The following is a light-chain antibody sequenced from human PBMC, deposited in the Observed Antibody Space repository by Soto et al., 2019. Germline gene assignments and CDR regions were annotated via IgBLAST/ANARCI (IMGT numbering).Light chain of an antibody. CDR1: QLISSW. J-gene: IGKJ4*01. V-gene: IGKV1-12*01. Sequence: IQITQSPSSVSASVGDTVTITCRASQLISSWLAWYQQKPGKAPKLLIYAASNLQSGVPSRFSGSEPGTDFTLTISSLQPEDFATYFCQQASSFPLTFGGGTKVEI. CDR2: AAS. CDR3: QQASSFPLT.